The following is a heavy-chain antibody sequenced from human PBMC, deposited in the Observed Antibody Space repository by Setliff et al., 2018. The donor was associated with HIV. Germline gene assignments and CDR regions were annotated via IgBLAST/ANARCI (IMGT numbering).Heavy chain of an antibody. D-gene: IGHD3-3*01. CDR3: ARVRLYNTALDY. CDR1: GFTFSSYE. Sequence: GGSLRLSCEGSGFTFSSYEMNWVRQAPGEGLEWLSYIGSAGDRTIYYADSVKGRFTISRDDSKNSLYLQMNSLRAEDTAVYYWARVRLYNTALDYWGQGTLVTVSS. V-gene: IGHV3-48*03. J-gene: IGHJ4*02. CDR2: IGSAGDRTI.